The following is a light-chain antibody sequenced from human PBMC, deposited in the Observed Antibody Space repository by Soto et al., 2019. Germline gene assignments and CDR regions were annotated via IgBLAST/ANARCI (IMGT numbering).Light chain of an antibody. CDR2: DVS. V-gene: IGLV2-14*01. Sequence: QSVLTQPASVSGSPGQSITISCTGTSSDVGGYNYVSWYQQHPGKAPKLMIYDVSNRPSGVSNRFSGSKSGNTASLTISGLQVEYEADYYCSSYTSSSTSGRVVFGGGTKLTVL. CDR1: SSDVGGYNY. J-gene: IGLJ2*01. CDR3: SSYTSSSTSGRVV.